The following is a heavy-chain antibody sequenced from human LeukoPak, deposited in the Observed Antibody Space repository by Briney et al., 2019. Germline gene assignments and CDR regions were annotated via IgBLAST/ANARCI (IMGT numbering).Heavy chain of an antibody. V-gene: IGHV1-2*02. CDR3: ERDPQGVVVINGSYYYYYYMDV. D-gene: IGHD3-22*01. CDR2: INPNSGGT. Sequence: GASVKVSCKASGYTFTGYYMHWVRQAPGQGLELMGWINPNSGGTNYAQKFQGRVTITRDTSISTAYMELSRLRSDATAVYYCERDPQGVVVINGSYYYYYYMDVWGKGTTVTVSS. CDR1: GYTFTGYY. J-gene: IGHJ6*03.